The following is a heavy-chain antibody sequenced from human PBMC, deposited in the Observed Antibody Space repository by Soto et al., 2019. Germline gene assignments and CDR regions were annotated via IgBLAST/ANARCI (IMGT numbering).Heavy chain of an antibody. J-gene: IGHJ4*02. Sequence: EVQLLESGGGLVQPGGSLRLSCAASGFTFNNYALSWVRQAPGKGLEWVSGITGSGTRTYYADSVKGRFTMSRDNSKNTVYLQMNSLPYDATAVYSCAAYVVAPDYWGQGTLVTVSS. V-gene: IGHV3-23*01. CDR2: ITGSGTRT. CDR3: AAYVVAPDY. CDR1: GFTFNNYA. D-gene: IGHD3-10*02.